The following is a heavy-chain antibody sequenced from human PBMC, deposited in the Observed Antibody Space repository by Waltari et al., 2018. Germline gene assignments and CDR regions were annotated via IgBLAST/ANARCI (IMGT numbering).Heavy chain of an antibody. Sequence: QLELQESGPGLVKHSATLSLTCSVAGGSIRRSGYYWVWIRQPPGKGLEWIVSIYYSGTTYYNPSLNSRVTISVDTSKNQFSLKLTSVTAADTAMYFCARQSYYDESGHDWGQGTLVTVSS. J-gene: IGHJ4*02. CDR3: ARQSYYDESGHD. CDR1: GGSIRRSGYY. V-gene: IGHV4-39*01. D-gene: IGHD3-22*01. CDR2: IYYSGTT.